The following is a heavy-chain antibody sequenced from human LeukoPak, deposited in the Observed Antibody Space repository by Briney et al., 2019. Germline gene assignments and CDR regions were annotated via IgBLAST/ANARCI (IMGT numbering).Heavy chain of an antibody. CDR1: GGSISSGGYY. CDR3: ASTDYGGYFDY. V-gene: IGHV4-31*03. Sequence: PSETPSLTCTVSGGSISSGGYYWSWIRQHPGKGLEWIGYIYYSGSTYYNPSLKSRVTISVDTSKNQFSLKLSSVTAADTAVYYCASTDYGGYFDYWGQGTLVTVSS. D-gene: IGHD4-23*01. CDR2: IYYSGST. J-gene: IGHJ4*02.